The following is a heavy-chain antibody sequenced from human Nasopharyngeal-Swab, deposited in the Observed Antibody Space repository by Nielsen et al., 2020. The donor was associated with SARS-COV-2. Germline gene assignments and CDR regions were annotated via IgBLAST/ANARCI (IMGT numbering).Heavy chain of an antibody. D-gene: IGHD6-13*01. Sequence: WIRQPPGTGLEWIGSIYYSGSTYYNPSLKSRVTISVDTSKNQFSLKLSSVTAADTAVYYCARWKGIAAAWDYWGQGTLVTVSS. CDR2: IYYSGST. J-gene: IGHJ4*02. CDR3: ARWKGIAAAWDY. V-gene: IGHV4-39*01.